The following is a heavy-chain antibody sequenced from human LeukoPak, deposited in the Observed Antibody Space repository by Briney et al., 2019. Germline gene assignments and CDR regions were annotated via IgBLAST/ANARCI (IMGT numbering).Heavy chain of an antibody. CDR3: AKDNRRHYTSGPNPDSLH. CDR2: INSDGSST. J-gene: IGHJ4*02. D-gene: IGHD6-19*01. Sequence: PGGSLRLSCAASGFTFSSYWMHWVRQAPGKGLVWVSRINSDGSSTSYADSVKGRFTISRDNAKNTLYLQMNSLRAEDTAVYYCAKDNRRHYTSGPNPDSLHWGQGALVTVSS. V-gene: IGHV3-74*01. CDR1: GFTFSSYW.